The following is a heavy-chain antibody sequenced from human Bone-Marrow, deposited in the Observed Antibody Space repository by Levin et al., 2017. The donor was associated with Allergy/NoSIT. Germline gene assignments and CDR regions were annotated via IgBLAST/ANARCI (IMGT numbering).Heavy chain of an antibody. J-gene: IGHJ4*02. CDR3: AREKYQLLWEYYFDY. V-gene: IGHV3-20*04. CDR1: GFTFDDYG. D-gene: IGHD2-2*01. CDR2: INWNGGST. Sequence: GESLKISCAASGFTFDDYGMSWVRQAPGKGLEWVSGINWNGGSTGYADSVKGRFTISRDNAKNSLYLQMNSLRAEDTALYYCAREKYQLLWEYYFDYWGQGTLVTVSS.